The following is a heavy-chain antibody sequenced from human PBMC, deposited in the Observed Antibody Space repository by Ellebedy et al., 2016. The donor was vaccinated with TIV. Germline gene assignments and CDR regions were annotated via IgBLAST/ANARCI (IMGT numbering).Heavy chain of an antibody. J-gene: IGHJ4*02. CDR2: IGGDDHT. CDR3: AKDLSWWSANDY. CDR1: GFNFDSNA. D-gene: IGHD3-16*01. Sequence: GESLKISCVASGFNFDSNAVSWVRQTPGKGLEWVAGIGGDDHTNYAHFVEGRFTISRDRSKSTLHLEMSRLRVEDTAVYYCAKDLSWWSANDYWGQGALVTVSS. V-gene: IGHV3-23*01.